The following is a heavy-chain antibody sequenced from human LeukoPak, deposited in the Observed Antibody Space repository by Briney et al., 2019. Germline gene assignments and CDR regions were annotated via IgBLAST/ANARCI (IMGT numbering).Heavy chain of an antibody. J-gene: IGHJ3*02. V-gene: IGHV1-69*13. CDR3: AREGIGGDAFDI. D-gene: IGHD2-15*01. Sequence: ASVKVSCKASGYTFTGYYMHWVRQAPGQGLEWMGGIIPIFGTANYAQKFQGRVTITADESTGTAYMELSSLRSEDTAVYYCAREGIGGDAFDIWGQGTMVTVSS. CDR2: IIPIFGTA. CDR1: GYTFTGYY.